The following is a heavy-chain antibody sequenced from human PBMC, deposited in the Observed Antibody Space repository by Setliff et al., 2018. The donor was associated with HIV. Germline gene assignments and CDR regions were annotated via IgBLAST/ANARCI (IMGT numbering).Heavy chain of an antibody. J-gene: IGHJ3*02. V-gene: IGHV4-38-2*01. CDR3: ARHFSIFGVTIISNDAFDI. Sequence: SETLSLTCVVSDYSISSGYYWGWIRQPPGKGLERIGSIYHSGTTYYNPSLTSRVTISVDTSKNQFSLKLTSVTAADTALYYCARHFSIFGVTIISNDAFDIWGRGTMVTVSS. CDR1: DYSISSGYY. CDR2: IYHSGTT. D-gene: IGHD3-3*01.